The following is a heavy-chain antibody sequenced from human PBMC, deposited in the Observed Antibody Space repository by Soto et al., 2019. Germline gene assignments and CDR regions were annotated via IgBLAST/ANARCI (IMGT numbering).Heavy chain of an antibody. Sequence: QVLLQESGPGLVKPSQTLSLPCTVSGGSINTAGHYWSWIRQLPGKGLEWMGYIYYNGATNYTPSLQTRLAISRDTGKHQFSLTLTSVTAAATAMYFCALNGQMVSSLYNPEFQEWGQGTLVTVSS. CDR3: ALNGQMVSSLYNPEFQE. CDR1: GGSINTAGHY. D-gene: IGHD1-1*01. V-gene: IGHV4-31*03. J-gene: IGHJ1*01. CDR2: IYYNGAT.